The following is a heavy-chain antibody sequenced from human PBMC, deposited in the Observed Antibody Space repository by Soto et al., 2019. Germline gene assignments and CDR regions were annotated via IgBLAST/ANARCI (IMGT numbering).Heavy chain of an antibody. Sequence: QVSLVQSGAEVKKPGSSVKVSCKASGGTFSTYTIIWVRQAPGQGLEWMGRILPMLDITNSAQRFQGRVTITADKSTSTAYLELSSLRSEDTAVYYCTLGSWSAETFDIWGRGTMVTVSS. CDR1: GGTFSTYT. CDR2: ILPMLDIT. V-gene: IGHV1-69*02. J-gene: IGHJ3*02. CDR3: TLGSWSAETFDI. D-gene: IGHD6-13*01.